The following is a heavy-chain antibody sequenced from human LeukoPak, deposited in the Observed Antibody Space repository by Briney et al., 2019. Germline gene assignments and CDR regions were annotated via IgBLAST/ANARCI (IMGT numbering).Heavy chain of an antibody. Sequence: GGSLRLSCAASGFTLSAHGMHWVRQAPGKGLEWLAVIWYDGNTKYYSDSVKGRFTISRDSSKNTLYLEMNSLRAEDTAVYYCARDEVITFRLFDHWGQGTLVTVSS. CDR1: GFTLSAHG. CDR3: ARDEVITFRLFDH. D-gene: IGHD1-14*01. V-gene: IGHV3-33*01. J-gene: IGHJ4*02. CDR2: IWYDGNTK.